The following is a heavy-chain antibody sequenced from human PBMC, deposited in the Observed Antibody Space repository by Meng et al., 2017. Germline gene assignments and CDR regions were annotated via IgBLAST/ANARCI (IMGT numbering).Heavy chain of an antibody. D-gene: IGHD6-19*01. CDR3: ARALSSGWGFDI. Sequence: GESLKISCVDSGFTFSSFDMNWVRQAPGKGLEWVSYIINGGTTTYYADSVKGRFTISRDNAKKSLYLQMNSLRAEDTAVYYCARALSSGWGFDIWGQGTMVTFSS. CDR2: IINGGTTT. J-gene: IGHJ3*02. CDR1: GFTFSSFD. V-gene: IGHV3-48*03.